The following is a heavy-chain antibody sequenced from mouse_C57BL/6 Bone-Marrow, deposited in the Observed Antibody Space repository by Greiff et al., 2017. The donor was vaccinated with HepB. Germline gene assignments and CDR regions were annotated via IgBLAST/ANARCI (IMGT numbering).Heavy chain of an antibody. Sequence: VQLKESGPGLVQPSQSLSITCTVSGFSLTSYGIHWVRQSPGKGLEWLGVIWSGGSTDYNAAFISRLSISKDNSKSQVFFKMNSLQADDTAIYYCARNSHDGYYDAMDYWGQGTSVTVSS. CDR1: GFSLTSYG. CDR2: IWSGGST. CDR3: ARNSHDGYYDAMDY. V-gene: IGHV2-2*01. D-gene: IGHD2-3*01. J-gene: IGHJ4*01.